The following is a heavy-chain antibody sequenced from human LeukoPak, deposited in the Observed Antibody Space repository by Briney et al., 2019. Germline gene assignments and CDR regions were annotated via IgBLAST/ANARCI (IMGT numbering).Heavy chain of an antibody. V-gene: IGHV3-30*18. J-gene: IGHJ4*02. CDR1: GFSFTTYG. D-gene: IGHD1-26*01. Sequence: GGSLRLSCAASGFSFTTYGMHWVRQDPLKGLEWLAAISYDGRNQNYADSVKGRFTIFRDNSQNTLYLQMNSLRAEDTALYYCVKDRTINGRSSPFDSWGQGTLVNVSS. CDR2: ISYDGRNQ. CDR3: VKDRTINGRSSPFDS.